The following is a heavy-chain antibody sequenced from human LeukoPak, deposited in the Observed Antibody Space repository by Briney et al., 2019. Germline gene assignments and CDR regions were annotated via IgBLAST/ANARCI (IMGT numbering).Heavy chain of an antibody. CDR2: IHLSDSYA. D-gene: IGHD6-19*01. CDR3: ARAIAVTARDPFDI. CDR1: GYSFTSYW. Sequence: GESLKISGKGSGYSFTSYWLSWVRQMPGKGLEWMGRIHLSDSYANYSPSFQGHVTISVDKSNSTTYMQWISLKASDTSMFYCARAIAVTARDPFDIWGQGTMVTVSS. V-gene: IGHV5-10-1*01. J-gene: IGHJ3*02.